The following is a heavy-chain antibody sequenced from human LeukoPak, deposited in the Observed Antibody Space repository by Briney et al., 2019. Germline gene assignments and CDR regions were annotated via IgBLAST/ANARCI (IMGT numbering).Heavy chain of an antibody. CDR2: INSDGSST. CDR3: ARVGATAPDNWFDP. V-gene: IGHV3-74*01. CDR1: GFNFKNYV. J-gene: IGHJ5*02. D-gene: IGHD1-26*01. Sequence: GGSLRLSCVGSGFNFKNYVMIWVRQAPGKGLVWVSRINSDGSSTSYADSVKGRFTISRDNAKNTLYLQMNSLRAEDTAVYYCARVGATAPDNWFDPWGQGTLVTVSS.